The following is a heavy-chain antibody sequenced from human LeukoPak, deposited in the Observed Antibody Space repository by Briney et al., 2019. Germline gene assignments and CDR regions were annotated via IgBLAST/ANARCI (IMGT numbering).Heavy chain of an antibody. Sequence: GGSLRLSCAASGFTFSSYAMSWVRQAPGKGLEWVSAISGSGGSTYYAASVKGRFTISRDNSKNTLYLQMNSLRAEDTAVYYCAKTPGSGSYLVSVGYWGQGTLVTVSS. CDR3: AKTPGSGSYLVSVGY. CDR2: ISGSGGST. CDR1: GFTFSSYA. V-gene: IGHV3-23*01. D-gene: IGHD3-10*01. J-gene: IGHJ4*02.